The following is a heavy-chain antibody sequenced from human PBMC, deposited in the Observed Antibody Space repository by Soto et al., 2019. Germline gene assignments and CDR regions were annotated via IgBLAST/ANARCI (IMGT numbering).Heavy chain of an antibody. Sequence: GGSLRLSCAASGFTFSSYSMNWVRQAPGKGLEWVSSISSSSSYIYYADSVKGRFTISRDNAKNSLYLQMNSLRAEDTAVYYCATDGVVCSGGSCYTPTSSYGMDVRGQRTAVPVS. V-gene: IGHV3-21*01. CDR2: ISSSSSYI. CDR1: GFTFSSYS. D-gene: IGHD2-15*01. J-gene: IGHJ6*02. CDR3: ATDGVVCSGGSCYTPTSSYGMDV.